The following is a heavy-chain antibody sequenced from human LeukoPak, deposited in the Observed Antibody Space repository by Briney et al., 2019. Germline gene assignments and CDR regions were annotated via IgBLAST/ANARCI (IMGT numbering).Heavy chain of an antibody. D-gene: IGHD2-2*02. V-gene: IGHV3-11*04. CDR3: ARVVVVPAAIPSY. CDR1: GFTFSDYY. CDR2: ISSSGSTI. Sequence: GGSLRLYCAASGFTFSDYYMSWIRQAPGKGLEWVSYISSSGSTIYYADSVKGRFTISRDNAKNSLYLQMNSLRAEDTAVYYCARVVVVPAAIPSYWGQGTLVTVSS. J-gene: IGHJ4*02.